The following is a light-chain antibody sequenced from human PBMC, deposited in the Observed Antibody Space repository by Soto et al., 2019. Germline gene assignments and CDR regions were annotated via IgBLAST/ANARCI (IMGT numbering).Light chain of an antibody. CDR1: QSVSNN. CDR3: QHYNNWPPWT. Sequence: EIVMTQSPATLSVSPGERATLTCRASQSVSNNVAWYQQKFGQAPRLLIYGASTRATGVPARFSGSGSGTEFTLTISRLQSEDFAVYYCQHYNNWPPWTFGQGSKVEIK. J-gene: IGKJ1*01. CDR2: GAS. V-gene: IGKV3-15*01.